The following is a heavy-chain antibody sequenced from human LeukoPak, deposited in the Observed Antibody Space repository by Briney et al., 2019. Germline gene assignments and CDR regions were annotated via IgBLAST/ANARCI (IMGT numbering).Heavy chain of an antibody. Sequence: TGGSLRLSCVASGFTFSSYAMHWVRQAPGKGLEWVAIILNDGSNKNYADSVKGRFTISRDNSKNTLYLQMNSLRAEDTAVYYCAKDVVIIYWGQGTLVTVSS. J-gene: IGHJ4*02. CDR2: ILNDGSNK. CDR1: GFTFSSYA. CDR3: AKDVVIIY. D-gene: IGHD3-3*01. V-gene: IGHV3-30*02.